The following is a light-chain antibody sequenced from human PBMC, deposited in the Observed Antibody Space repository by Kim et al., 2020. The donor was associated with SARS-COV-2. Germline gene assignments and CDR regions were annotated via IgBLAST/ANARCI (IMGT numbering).Light chain of an antibody. V-gene: IGKV3-20*01. CDR1: QSVSNNH. J-gene: IGKJ4*01. CDR2: GAS. Sequence: LSQGERATLSCRASQSVSNNHLAWYQQKPGQPPRLLIYGASSRATGVPDRFSGSGSGTDYTLTISRLEPEDFVIYYCQQYGGSPLTFGGGTKVEI. CDR3: QQYGGSPLT.